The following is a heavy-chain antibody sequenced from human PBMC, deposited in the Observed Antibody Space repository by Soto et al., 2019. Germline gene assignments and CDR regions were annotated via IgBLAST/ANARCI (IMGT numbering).Heavy chain of an antibody. CDR2: IIPVFPTP. V-gene: IGHV1-69*12. CDR3: ARDKDRLQLGGNYYYILDV. CDR1: GGTFSTSA. Sequence: QVQLVQSGAEVKKPGSSVKVSCKTSGGTFSTSAISWVRQAPGPGLEWVGGIIPVFPTPDYAHNFQGRVTITADDSTTTAYLELTSLRADDTAVYYCARDKDRLQLGGNYYYILDVWGQGTAITVSS. D-gene: IGHD1-1*01. J-gene: IGHJ6*02.